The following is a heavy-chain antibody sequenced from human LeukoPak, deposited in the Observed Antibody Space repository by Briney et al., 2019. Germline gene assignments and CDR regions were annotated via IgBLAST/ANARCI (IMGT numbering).Heavy chain of an antibody. CDR1: GFTFSSYA. D-gene: IGHD3-10*01. CDR3: ARDRHRITMVRGVTPDY. J-gene: IGHJ4*02. Sequence: GRSPRLSCAASGFTFSSYAMHWVRQAPGKGLEWVAVISYDGSNKYYADSVKGRLTISRDNSKNTLYLQMNSLRAEDTAVYYCARDRHRITMVRGVTPDYWGQGTLVTVSS. V-gene: IGHV3-30-3*01. CDR2: ISYDGSNK.